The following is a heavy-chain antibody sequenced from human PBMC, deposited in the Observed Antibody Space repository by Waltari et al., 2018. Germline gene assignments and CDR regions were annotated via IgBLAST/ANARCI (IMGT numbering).Heavy chain of an antibody. V-gene: IGHV4-59*01. D-gene: IGHD6-6*01. CDR2: IDYTGST. J-gene: IGHJ4*02. Sequence: QVQLQESGPGLLKPSETLSLTCTVSGGSISSTLWTWIRQSPGKGLEWIGNIDYTGSTKYNPSPRSRVAISVDTSKTQFSLRLSSVTAADTAVYYCARFVRGRYFDYWGQGSLATVSS. CDR1: GGSISSTL. CDR3: ARFVRGRYFDY.